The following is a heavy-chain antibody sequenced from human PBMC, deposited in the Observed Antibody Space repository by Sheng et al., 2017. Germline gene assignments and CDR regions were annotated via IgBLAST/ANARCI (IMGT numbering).Heavy chain of an antibody. V-gene: IGHV1-69*05. D-gene: IGHD3-3*01. CDR3: ARSGIGASITIFGVEPPSYYYYMDV. J-gene: IGHJ6*03. CDR1: GGTFSSYA. CDR2: IIPIFGTA. Sequence: QVQLVQSGAEVKKPGSSVKVSCKASGGTFSSYAISWVRQAPGQGLEWMGGIIPIFGTANYAQKFQGRVTITTDESTSTAYMELSSLRSEDTAVYYCARSGIGASITIFGVEPPSYYYYMDVWGKGTTVTVSS.